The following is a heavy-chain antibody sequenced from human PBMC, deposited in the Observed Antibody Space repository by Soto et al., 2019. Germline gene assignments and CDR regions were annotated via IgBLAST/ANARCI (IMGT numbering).Heavy chain of an antibody. CDR1: GFTFSNYG. D-gene: IGHD6-6*01. V-gene: IGHV3-23*01. CDR3: AKGDGRIVPRHFDY. Sequence: PGGSLRLSCTASGFTFSNYGMTWVRQAPGKGLEWVSAISSGGGSPYYADSVKGRFTISRDNSKNTLYLQMNDLRAEDTAVYFCAKGDGRIVPRHFDYWGQGTLVTVSS. J-gene: IGHJ4*02. CDR2: ISSGGGSP.